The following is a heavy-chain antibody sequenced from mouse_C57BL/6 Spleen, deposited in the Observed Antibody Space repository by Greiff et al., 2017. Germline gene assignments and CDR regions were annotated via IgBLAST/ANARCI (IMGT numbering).Heavy chain of an antibody. CDR3: ARRGNYRYWYFDV. CDR1: EYEFPSHD. V-gene: IGHV5-2*03. CDR2: INSDGGST. J-gene: IGHJ1*03. D-gene: IGHD2-1*01. Sequence: EVMLVESGGGLVQPGESLKLSCESNEYEFPSHDMSWVRKTPEKRLELVAAINSDGGSTYYPDTMERRFIISRDNTKKTLYLQMSSLRSEDPALYYCARRGNYRYWYFDVWGTGTTVTVSS.